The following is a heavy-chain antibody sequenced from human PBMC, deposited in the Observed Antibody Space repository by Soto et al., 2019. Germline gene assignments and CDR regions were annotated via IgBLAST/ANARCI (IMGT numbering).Heavy chain of an antibody. J-gene: IGHJ5*02. Sequence: GGSLRLSCAASGFTFSSYGMHWVRQAPGKGLEWVAVISYDGSNKYYADSVKGRFTISRDNSKNTLYLQVNSLRAEDTAVYYCAKDLDIMVRGPPLWGIDPWGQGTRVTSPQ. CDR3: AKDLDIMVRGPPLWGIDP. D-gene: IGHD3-10*01. CDR2: ISYDGSNK. CDR1: GFTFSSYG. V-gene: IGHV3-30*18.